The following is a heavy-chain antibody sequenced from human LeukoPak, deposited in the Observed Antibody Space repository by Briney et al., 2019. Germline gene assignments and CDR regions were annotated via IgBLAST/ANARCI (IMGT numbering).Heavy chain of an antibody. Sequence: PGGSLRLSCAASGFTFSSYEMNWVRQAPGKGLEWVSYISSSGSTIYYADSVKGRFTISRDNAKNSLYLQMNSLRAEDTAVYYCAKDPIIAAAGTNGYFDYWGQGTLVTVSS. CDR1: GFTFSSYE. V-gene: IGHV3-48*03. CDR3: AKDPIIAAAGTNGYFDY. J-gene: IGHJ4*02. CDR2: ISSSGSTI. D-gene: IGHD6-13*01.